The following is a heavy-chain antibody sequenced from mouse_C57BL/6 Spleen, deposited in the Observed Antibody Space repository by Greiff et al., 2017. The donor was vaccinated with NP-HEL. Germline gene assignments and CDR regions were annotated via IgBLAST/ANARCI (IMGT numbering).Heavy chain of an antibody. V-gene: IGHV1-82*01. CDR3: ARESDYYGSSYVENWYFDV. D-gene: IGHD1-1*01. Sequence: VQLQQSGPELVKPGASVKISCKASGYAFSSSWMNWVKQRPGKGLEWIGRIYPGDGDTNYNGKFKGKATLTADKSSSTAYMQLSSLTSEDSAVYFCARESDYYGSSYVENWYFDVWGTGTTVTVSS. CDR1: GYAFSSSW. CDR2: IYPGDGDT. J-gene: IGHJ1*03.